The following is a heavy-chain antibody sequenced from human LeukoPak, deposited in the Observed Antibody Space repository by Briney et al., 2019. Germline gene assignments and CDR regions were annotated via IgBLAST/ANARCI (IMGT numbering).Heavy chain of an antibody. V-gene: IGHV3-73*01. J-gene: IGHJ4*02. CDR3: ARDRGEVVAATSY. D-gene: IGHD2-15*01. CDR1: GFVFSGSA. CDR2: IRSKANNYAT. Sequence: GGSLKLSCAASGFVFSGSAMHWVRQASGKGLEWVGRIRSKANNYATVYTASLEGRFATSRDDSKNMAYLQMTSLRAEDTAVYYCARDRGEVVAATSYWGQGTLVTVSS.